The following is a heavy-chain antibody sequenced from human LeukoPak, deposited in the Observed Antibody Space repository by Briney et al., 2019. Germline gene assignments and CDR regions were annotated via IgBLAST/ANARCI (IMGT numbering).Heavy chain of an antibody. V-gene: IGHV1-2*02. Sequence: VASVKVSCKASGYTFTGYYMHWVRQAPGQGLEWMGWINPNSGGTNYAQKFQGRVTMTRDTSISTAYMELSRLRSDDTAVYYCARAGDLVDYYDSSGYYYGLFDYWGQGTLVTVSS. CDR2: INPNSGGT. CDR1: GYTFTGYY. J-gene: IGHJ4*02. CDR3: ARAGDLVDYYDSSGYYYGLFDY. D-gene: IGHD3-22*01.